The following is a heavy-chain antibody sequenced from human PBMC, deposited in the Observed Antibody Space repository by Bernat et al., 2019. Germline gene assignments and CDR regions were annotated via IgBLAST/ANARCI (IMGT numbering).Heavy chain of an antibody. CDR1: GFTFTSHA. CDR2: IYSDGDKK. V-gene: IGHV3-30*02. D-gene: IGHD3-22*01. J-gene: IGHJ4*02. CDR3: AKERSSRASDYYDSSGFDY. Sequence: QVQVVESGGGVIQPGGSLRLSCAASGFTFTSHAMHWVRQAPGKGLEWVAIIYSDGDKKYADSVKGRFTISRDTSKNTLYLQMDSLRPEDTAVYYCAKERSSRASDYYDSSGFDYWGQGTLVTVSS.